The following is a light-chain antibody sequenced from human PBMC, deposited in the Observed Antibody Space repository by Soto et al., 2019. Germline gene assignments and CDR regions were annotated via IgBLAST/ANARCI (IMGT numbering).Light chain of an antibody. V-gene: IGKV3-15*01. CDR1: QGIGDT. CDR2: DTS. CDR3: QRYNNWPLT. J-gene: IGKJ4*01. Sequence: EVVMTQSPATLSVPPGEGATLSFMAIQGIGDTLAWYQHKPGQTPRLLIYDTSTRATGVPARFSGSRSGTEFTLTINSLQSEDFAVYYCQRYNNWPLTFGGGTKVDIK.